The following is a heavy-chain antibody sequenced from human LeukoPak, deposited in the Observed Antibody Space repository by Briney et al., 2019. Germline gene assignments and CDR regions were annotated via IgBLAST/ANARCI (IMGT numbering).Heavy chain of an antibody. Sequence: GGSLRLSCTASGFTFSTYAMSWVRQAPGKGLEWVSGISGSGDSTYSADSVKGRFTISRDNSKNTLYLQMNSLRAEDTAVYYCARVPGYDSSGYFDYWGQGTLVTVSS. V-gene: IGHV3-23*01. D-gene: IGHD3-22*01. CDR1: GFTFSTYA. CDR3: ARVPGYDSSGYFDY. CDR2: ISGSGDST. J-gene: IGHJ4*02.